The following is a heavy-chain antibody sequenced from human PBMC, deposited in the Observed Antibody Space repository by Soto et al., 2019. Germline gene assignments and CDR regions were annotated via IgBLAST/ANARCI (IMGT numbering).Heavy chain of an antibody. CDR2: ISSSSSTT. Sequence: GSLKIARAASGFTFSSYAMSWVRKAPGKGLEWVSSISSSSSTTYYADSVKGRFTISRDNAKNSLYLQMNSLRDEDTAVYYCARGTYYYFDYWGQGTLVTVSS. D-gene: IGHD1-7*01. CDR3: ARGTYYYFDY. J-gene: IGHJ4*02. CDR1: GFTFSSYA. V-gene: IGHV3-48*02.